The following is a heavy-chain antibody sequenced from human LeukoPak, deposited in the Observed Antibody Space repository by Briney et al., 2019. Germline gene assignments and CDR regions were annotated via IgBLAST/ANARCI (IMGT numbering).Heavy chain of an antibody. CDR1: GYTFTSYY. J-gene: IGHJ4*02. D-gene: IGHD3-22*01. Sequence: ASVKVSCKASGYTFTSYYMHWVRQAPGQGLEWMGIINPSGGSTSYAQTFQGRVTMTRDTSTSTVYMELSSLRSEDTAVYYCARDLDSSGYYPSFDYWGQGTLVTVSS. CDR2: INPSGGST. V-gene: IGHV1-46*03. CDR3: ARDLDSSGYYPSFDY.